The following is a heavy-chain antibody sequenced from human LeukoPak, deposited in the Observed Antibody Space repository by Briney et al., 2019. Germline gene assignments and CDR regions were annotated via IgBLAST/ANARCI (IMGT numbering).Heavy chain of an antibody. CDR3: ARDLGYSSGYYLDDAFDI. CDR2: IKQDGSEK. J-gene: IGHJ3*02. CDR1: GFTFSSYW. V-gene: IGHV3-7*01. Sequence: GGSLRLSCAASGFTFSSYWMSWVRQAPGKGLEWVANIKQDGSEKYYVDSVKGRFTISRDNAKNSLYLQMNSLRAEDTAVYYCARDLGYSSGYYLDDAFDIWGQGTMVTVSS. D-gene: IGHD3-22*01.